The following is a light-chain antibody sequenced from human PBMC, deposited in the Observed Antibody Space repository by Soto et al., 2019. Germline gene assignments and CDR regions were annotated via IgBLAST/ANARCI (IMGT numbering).Light chain of an antibody. CDR1: SSNIGSNT. CDR2: SNN. CDR3: AAWYDGLNGWV. J-gene: IGLJ3*02. Sequence: QSVLTQPPSASGTPGQRVTISCSGSSSNIGSNTVNWYQQLPGTAPKLLIYSNNQRPSGVPDRCSGSKSGTSASLAIDGLQSEDEADYYCAAWYDGLNGWVFGGGTKLTVL. V-gene: IGLV1-44*01.